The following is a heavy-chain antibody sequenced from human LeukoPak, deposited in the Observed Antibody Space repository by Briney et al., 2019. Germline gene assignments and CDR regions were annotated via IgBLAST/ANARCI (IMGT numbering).Heavy chain of an antibody. CDR3: ARDPGAAAGHFDY. CDR1: GGSLSSGSYY. V-gene: IGHV4-61*02. Sequence: SQTLSLTCTVSGGSLSSGSYYWSWIRQPAGKGLEWIGRIYTSGSTHYNPSLKSRVTLTVDPPQNPFPLKPSAVTAADTAAYYCARDPGAAAGHFDYGGQGTLVTVSS. D-gene: IGHD6-13*01. CDR2: IYTSGST. J-gene: IGHJ4*02.